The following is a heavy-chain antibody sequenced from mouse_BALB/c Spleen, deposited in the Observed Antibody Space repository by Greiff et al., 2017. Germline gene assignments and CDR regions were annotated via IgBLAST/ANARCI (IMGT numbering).Heavy chain of an antibody. CDR2: IYPGDGDT. Sequence: QVQLQQSGAELVRPGSSVKISCKASGYAFSSYWMNWVKQRPGQGLEWIGQIYPGDGDTNYNGKFKGKATLTADKSSSTAYMQLSSLTSEDSAVYFCARHYYGSSSYYAMDYWGQGTSVTVSS. CDR3: ARHYYGSSSYYAMDY. V-gene: IGHV1-80*01. CDR1: GYAFSSYW. D-gene: IGHD1-1*01. J-gene: IGHJ4*01.